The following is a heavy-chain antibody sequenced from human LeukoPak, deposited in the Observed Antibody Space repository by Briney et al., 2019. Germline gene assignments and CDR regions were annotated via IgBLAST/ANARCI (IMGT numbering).Heavy chain of an antibody. J-gene: IGHJ4*02. CDR3: AKDRRYSSSWYGSFFDY. CDR2: ISYDGSNK. CDR1: GFTFSSYG. D-gene: IGHD6-13*01. Sequence: GGSLRLSCAASGFTFSSYGMHWVRQAPGKGLEWVAVISYDGSNKYYADSVKGRFTISRDNSKNTLYLQMNSLRAEDTAVYYCAKDRRYSSSWYGSFFDYWGQGTLVTVSS. V-gene: IGHV3-30*18.